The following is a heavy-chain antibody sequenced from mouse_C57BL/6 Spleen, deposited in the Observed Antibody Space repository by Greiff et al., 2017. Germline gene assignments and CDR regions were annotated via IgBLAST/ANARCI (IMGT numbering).Heavy chain of an antibody. D-gene: IGHD1-1*01. CDR1: GYTFADYE. CDR3: TAGSSYFGY. V-gene: IGHV1-15*01. Sequence: VQLQQSGAELVRPGASVTLSCKASGYTFADYEMHWVKQTPVHGLEWIGAIDPETGGTAYNQKFKGKAILTADKSSSTAYMELRSLTSEDSAVXYCTAGSSYFGYRGLDATLTVSS. J-gene: IGHJ2*01. CDR2: IDPETGGT.